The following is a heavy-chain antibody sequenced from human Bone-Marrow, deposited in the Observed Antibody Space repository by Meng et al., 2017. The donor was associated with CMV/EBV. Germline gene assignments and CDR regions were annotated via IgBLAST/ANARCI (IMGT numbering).Heavy chain of an antibody. J-gene: IGHJ4*02. D-gene: IGHD2-2*01. CDR2: IRYDGSNK. CDR3: AKGGGVAPAAHKLSYYFDY. CDR1: GFTFSSYG. V-gene: IGHV3-30*02. Sequence: GESLKISCAASGFTFSSYGMHWVRQAPGKGLEWVAFIRYDGSNKYYADSVKGRFTISRDNSKNTLYLQMNSLRAEDTAVYYCAKGGGVAPAAHKLSYYFDYCGQGTLVTAAS.